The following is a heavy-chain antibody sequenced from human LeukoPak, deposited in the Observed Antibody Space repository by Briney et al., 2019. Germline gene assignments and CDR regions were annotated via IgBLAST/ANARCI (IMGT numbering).Heavy chain of an antibody. J-gene: IGHJ4*02. D-gene: IGHD6-19*01. CDR2: ISGSGGST. V-gene: IGHV3-23*01. CDR1: GFTFSSYA. CDR3: AKVFGPSHSSGWCVGY. Sequence: QTGGSLRLSCAASGFTFSSYAMSWVRQAPGKGLEWVSAISGSGGSTYYADSVKGRFTISRDSSKNTLYLQTNSLRAEDTAVYYCAKVFGPSHSSGWCVGYWGQGTLVTVSS.